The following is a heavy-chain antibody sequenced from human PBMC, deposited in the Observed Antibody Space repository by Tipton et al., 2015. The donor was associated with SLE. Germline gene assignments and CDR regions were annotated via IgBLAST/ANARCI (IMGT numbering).Heavy chain of an antibody. CDR2: INHSGRT. V-gene: IGHV4-34*01. J-gene: IGHJ4*02. D-gene: IGHD4-23*01. CDR3: ARHGGYYFDY. CDR1: GGSVSGHY. Sequence: KPSETLSLTCAVYGGSVSGHYWSWIRQPPGKGLEWIGEINHSGRTDYNPSLKSRVTISVDTSKNQFSLKLSSVNAADTAVYYCARHGGYYFDYWGQGTLVTVSS.